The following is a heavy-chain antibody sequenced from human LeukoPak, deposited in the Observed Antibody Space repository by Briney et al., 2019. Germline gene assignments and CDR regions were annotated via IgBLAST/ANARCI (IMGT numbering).Heavy chain of an antibody. J-gene: IGHJ4*02. V-gene: IGHV4-34*01. CDR2: INPSRNT. CDR3: ARRYDFWSGYPPPLDY. D-gene: IGHD3-3*01. CDR1: GGSFSGYY. Sequence: SETLSLTCAVFGGSFSGYYWNWIRQPPGKGLEWTEQINPSRNTNYNPSLKSRVTISVDTSKKQFSLKLSSVTAADTAVYYCARRYDFWSGYPPPLDYWGQGTLVTVSS.